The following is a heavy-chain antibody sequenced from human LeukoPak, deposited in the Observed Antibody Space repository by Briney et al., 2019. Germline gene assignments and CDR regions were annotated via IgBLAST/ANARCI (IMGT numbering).Heavy chain of an antibody. CDR2: IYTSGST. Sequence: RSETLSLTCTVSGGSISSGRYYWNWIRQPAGKGLEWIGRIYTSGSTNYNPSLKSRITISVDTSKNQFSLKLSSVTAADTAVYYCARAVEYSSSVWYFDYWGQGTLVTVSS. CDR3: ARAVEYSSSVWYFDY. V-gene: IGHV4-61*02. D-gene: IGHD6-6*01. CDR1: GGSISSGRYY. J-gene: IGHJ4*02.